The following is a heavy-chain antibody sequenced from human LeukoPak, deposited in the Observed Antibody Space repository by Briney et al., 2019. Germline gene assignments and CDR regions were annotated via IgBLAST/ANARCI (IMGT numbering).Heavy chain of an antibody. J-gene: IGHJ4*02. CDR3: ARRNLGWYFFDY. CDR1: GGSISSRSYY. CDR2: ISQSGST. Sequence: PSETLSLTCTVSGGSISSRSYYWGWIRQPPGKGLEWIGSISQSGSTYYNPSLKSRVIMSVDTSKNQFSLKLSSVTAADTAVYYCARRNLGWYFFDYWGQGTLVTVSS. D-gene: IGHD6-19*01. V-gene: IGHV4-39*01.